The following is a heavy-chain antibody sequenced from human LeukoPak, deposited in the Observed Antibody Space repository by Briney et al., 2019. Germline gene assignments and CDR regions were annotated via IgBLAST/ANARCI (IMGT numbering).Heavy chain of an antibody. Sequence: GGSLRLSCAASGYTFNSYWMSWVRQAPGKGLEWVANIKQDGSEKYYVDSVKGRFTISRDNAKNSLYLQMNSLRAEDTAVYYCAKDYLVTEVVITAWVDYWGQGTLVTVSS. D-gene: IGHD3-22*01. CDR3: AKDYLVTEVVITAWVDY. V-gene: IGHV3-7*01. CDR1: GYTFNSYW. J-gene: IGHJ4*02. CDR2: IKQDGSEK.